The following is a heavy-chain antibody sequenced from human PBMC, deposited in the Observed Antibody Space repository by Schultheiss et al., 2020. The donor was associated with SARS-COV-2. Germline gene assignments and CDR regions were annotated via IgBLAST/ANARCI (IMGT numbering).Heavy chain of an antibody. V-gene: IGHV3-33*01. CDR1: GFTFSSYG. CDR2: IWYDGSNK. Sequence: GGSLRLSCAASGFTFSSYGMHWVRQAPGKGLEWVAVIWYDGSNKYYADSVKGRFTISRDNSKNTLYLQMNSLRAEDTAVYYCTTLRYCGGDCYKANWGQGTLVTVSS. D-gene: IGHD2-21*02. CDR3: TTLRYCGGDCYKAN. J-gene: IGHJ4*02.